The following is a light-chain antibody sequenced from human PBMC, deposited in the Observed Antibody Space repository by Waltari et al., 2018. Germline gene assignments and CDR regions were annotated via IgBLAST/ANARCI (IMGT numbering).Light chain of an antibody. CDR2: RAS. CDR3: QQRGNWPNT. CDR1: QSIGRS. J-gene: IGKJ2*01. Sequence: TVVTQSPATLSMSPGERATLSCRTSQSIGRSLAWYQQRPGQAPRLLIYRASTRATGIPDRFSGSGSETEFTLTISSLQSEDIAVYYCQQRGNWPNTFGQGTKVEIK. V-gene: IGKV3-15*01.